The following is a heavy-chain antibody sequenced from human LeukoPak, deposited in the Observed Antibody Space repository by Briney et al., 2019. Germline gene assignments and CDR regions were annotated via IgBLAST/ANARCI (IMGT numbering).Heavy chain of an antibody. J-gene: IGHJ4*02. CDR2: IYTSGST. CDR3: AREYYYDSSGSPGVDY. CDR1: GGSISSGSYY. Sequence: SETLSLTCTVSGGSISSGSYYWSWIRQPAGKGLEWIGRIYTSGSTNYNPSLKSRVTISVDTSKNQFSLKLSSLTAADTAVYYCAREYYYDSSGSPGVDYWGQGTLVTVSS. V-gene: IGHV4-61*02. D-gene: IGHD3-22*01.